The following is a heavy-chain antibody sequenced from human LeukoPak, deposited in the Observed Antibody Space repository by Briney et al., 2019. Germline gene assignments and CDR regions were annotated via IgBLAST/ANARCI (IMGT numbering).Heavy chain of an antibody. Sequence: GGSLGLSCGASGFTLTDYNMHWVRQAPGKGLEYVAFIRFDGTTEYYTDSVKGRFTMSRDKSKNTLYLQMNSLRGEDTAVYYCARGAAVALELWGQGTLVTVSS. V-gene: IGHV3-30*02. CDR2: IRFDGTTE. D-gene: IGHD6-19*01. CDR3: ARGAAVALEL. J-gene: IGHJ4*02. CDR1: GFTLTDYN.